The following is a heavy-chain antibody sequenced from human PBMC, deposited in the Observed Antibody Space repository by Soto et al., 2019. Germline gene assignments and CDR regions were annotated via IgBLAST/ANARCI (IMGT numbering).Heavy chain of an antibody. V-gene: IGHV4-31*03. Sequence: SETLSLTCTVSGGSISSGGYYWSWIRQHPGKGLEWIGYIYYSGSTYYNPSLKSRVTISVDTSKNQFSLKLSSVTAADTAVYYCARKSGDYYDSSGYYLNWFDPWGQGTLVTVSS. J-gene: IGHJ5*02. CDR2: IYYSGST. CDR3: ARKSGDYYDSSGYYLNWFDP. D-gene: IGHD3-22*01. CDR1: GGSISSGGYY.